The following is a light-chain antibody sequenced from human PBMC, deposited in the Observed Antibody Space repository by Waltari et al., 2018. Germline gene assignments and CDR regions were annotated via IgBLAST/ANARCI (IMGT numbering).Light chain of an antibody. J-gene: IGLJ2*01. CDR1: SSDVGGSDY. CDR3: CSYAGSYTHVV. V-gene: IGLV2-11*01. CDR2: DVT. Sequence: QSALTQPRSVSGSAGQSVTISCTGTSSDVGGSDYVSWYQHHPGKAPKLMICDVTKRPSGVPDRFSGSKSGNTASLTISGLQAEDEADYYCCSYAGSYTHVVFGGGTKLTVL.